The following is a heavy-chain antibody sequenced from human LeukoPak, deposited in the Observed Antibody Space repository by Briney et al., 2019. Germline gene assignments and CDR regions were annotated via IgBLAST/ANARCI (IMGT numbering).Heavy chain of an antibody. D-gene: IGHD6-19*01. CDR1: GGSISSSNW. CDR2: IYHSGST. Sequence: SGTLSLTCAVSGGSISSSNWWSWVRQPPGKGLEWIGEIYHSGSTNYNPSLKSRVTISVDKSKNQFSLKLSSVTAAGTAVYYCASRGQYSSGFRPDYWGQGTLVTVSS. V-gene: IGHV4-4*02. J-gene: IGHJ4*02. CDR3: ASRGQYSSGFRPDY.